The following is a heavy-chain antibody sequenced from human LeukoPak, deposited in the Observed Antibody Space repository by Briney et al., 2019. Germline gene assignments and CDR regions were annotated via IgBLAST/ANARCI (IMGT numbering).Heavy chain of an antibody. D-gene: IGHD3-3*02. CDR1: GFTFSSYG. Sequence: PGGSLRLSCAASGFTFSSYGMHWVRQAPGKGLEWVTYIRSDRSSKYYADSVKGRFSISRDNSKKTLYLQMNSLRPEDTAVYYCASDPFTISAYDAFNIWGQGTVVTVSS. CDR3: ASDPFTISAYDAFNI. CDR2: IRSDRSSK. V-gene: IGHV3-30*02. J-gene: IGHJ3*02.